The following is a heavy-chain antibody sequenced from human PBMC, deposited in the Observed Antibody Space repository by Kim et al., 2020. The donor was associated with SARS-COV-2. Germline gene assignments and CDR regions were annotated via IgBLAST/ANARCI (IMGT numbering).Heavy chain of an antibody. Sequence: SETLSLTCTVSGASISSYYWSWIRQPPGKGLEWIGYIYYSGSTNYNPSLKSRVTISVYTSKNQFSLKLSSVTAADTAVYYCARDRSSGDYYDSNLNDAFDFWGQGTMVTVSS. D-gene: IGHD3-22*01. CDR2: IYYSGST. CDR3: ARDRSSGDYYDSNLNDAFDF. CDR1: GASISSYY. J-gene: IGHJ3*01. V-gene: IGHV4-59*01.